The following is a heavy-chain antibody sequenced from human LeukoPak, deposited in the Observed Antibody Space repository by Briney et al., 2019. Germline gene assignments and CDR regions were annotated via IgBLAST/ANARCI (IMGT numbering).Heavy chain of an antibody. Sequence: PSETLSLTCAVSGGSFSGFYWSWIRQSPGKGLEWIGEINHSGDTNYNPSLKSRLTISVDTSKNHVSLNLSSVTAADTAVYYCARHIQIAFRVFRLGWIDPWGQGTLVTVSS. CDR2: INHSGDT. CDR1: GGSFSGFY. V-gene: IGHV4-34*01. J-gene: IGHJ5*02. D-gene: IGHD3-3*02. CDR3: ARHIQIAFRVFRLGWIDP.